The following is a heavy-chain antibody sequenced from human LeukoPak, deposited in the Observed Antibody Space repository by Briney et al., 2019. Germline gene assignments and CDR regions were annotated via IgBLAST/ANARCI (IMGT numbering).Heavy chain of an antibody. Sequence: SVKVSCKASGGTFSSYAISWVRQAPGQGLEWMGGVIPIFGTANYAQKFQGRVTITADESTSTAYMELSSLRSEDTAVYYCARDKGSSSGVFDYWGQGTLVTVSS. CDR3: ARDKGSSSGVFDY. CDR2: VIPIFGTA. D-gene: IGHD6-6*01. V-gene: IGHV1-69*13. J-gene: IGHJ4*02. CDR1: GGTFSSYA.